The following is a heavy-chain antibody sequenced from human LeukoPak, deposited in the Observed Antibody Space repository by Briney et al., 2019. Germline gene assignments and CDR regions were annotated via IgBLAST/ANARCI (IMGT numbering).Heavy chain of an antibody. CDR2: IIPIFGIA. CDR3: ARDGRNNWFDP. D-gene: IGHD1-26*01. Sequence: SVKVSCKASGGTFSSYAISWVRQAPGQGREWMGRIIPIFGIANYAQKFQGRVTITADKSTSTAYMELSSLRSEDTAVYYCARDGRNNWFDPWGQGTLVTVSS. V-gene: IGHV1-69*04. CDR1: GGTFSSYA. J-gene: IGHJ5*02.